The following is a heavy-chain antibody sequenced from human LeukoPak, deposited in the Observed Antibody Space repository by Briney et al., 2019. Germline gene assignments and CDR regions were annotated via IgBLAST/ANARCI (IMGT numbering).Heavy chain of an antibody. CDR2: ISVSAFST. CDR1: GFTFSSHA. Sequence: GGSLRLSCVASGFTFSSHAMSWVRQAPGKGLEWVSGISVSAFSTYHADPLKGRFTISRDNSKNTLYLQMNSLRGDDTAVYHCARHPYDTLTGYGYYYHYMDVWGKGTTVTVSS. CDR3: ARHPYDTLTGYGYYYHYMDV. J-gene: IGHJ6*03. V-gene: IGHV3-23*01. D-gene: IGHD3-9*01.